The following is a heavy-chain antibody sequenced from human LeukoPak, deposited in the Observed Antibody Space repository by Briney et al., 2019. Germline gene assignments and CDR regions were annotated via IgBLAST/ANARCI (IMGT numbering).Heavy chain of an antibody. CDR1: GYTFTSYD. CDR3: ARVLSGSYLRDWYFDL. Sequence: ASVKVSCKASGYTFTSYDNNWVRQATGQGLERKGWMDPNRGNTGYAQKFQGRVTMTRNASISTAYMELNSQRSEDTAVYYCARVLSGSYLRDWYFDLWGRGTLVTVSS. D-gene: IGHD1-26*01. CDR2: MDPNRGNT. J-gene: IGHJ2*01. V-gene: IGHV1-8*01.